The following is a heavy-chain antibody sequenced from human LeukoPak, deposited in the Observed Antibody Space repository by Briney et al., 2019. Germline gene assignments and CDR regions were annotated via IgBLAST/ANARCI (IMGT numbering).Heavy chain of an antibody. CDR1: GGSISSYF. V-gene: IGHV4-59*01. CDR3: VRVPFQGITMVRAYYFDF. D-gene: IGHD3-10*01. Sequence: SETLSLTCTVSGGSISSYFWSWIRQPPGKGLEWIGYIYYSGSTNYNPSLKSRVTFSVDTSKNQFSLRLSSVTAADTAVYFCVRVPFQGITMVRAYYFDFWGQGTLVTVSS. CDR2: IYYSGST. J-gene: IGHJ4*02.